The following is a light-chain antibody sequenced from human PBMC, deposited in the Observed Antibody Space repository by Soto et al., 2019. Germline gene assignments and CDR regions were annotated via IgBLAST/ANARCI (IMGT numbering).Light chain of an antibody. V-gene: IGLV2-14*01. CDR2: DVS. Sequence: QSVLTQPASVSGSPGQSITISCTGTSSDVGGYNYVSWYQQHPGKAPKLMIYDVSNRPSGVSNRFSGSKSGNTASLTIPGLQAEDEADYYCSSYTSCSTLVFGGGTKLTVL. J-gene: IGLJ2*01. CDR1: SSDVGGYNY. CDR3: SSYTSCSTLV.